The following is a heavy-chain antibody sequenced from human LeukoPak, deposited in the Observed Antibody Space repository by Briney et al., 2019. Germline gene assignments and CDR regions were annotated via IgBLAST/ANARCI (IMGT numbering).Heavy chain of an antibody. V-gene: IGHV4-39*01. CDR3: ARLGGSSGYYLFDY. J-gene: IGHJ4*02. Sequence: SETLSLTCTASGGSFSSSNYYWGWIRQPPGKGLEWIGSIYYSGSTYYNSSLKSRVTISVDTSKNQFSLKLSSVTAADTAVYYCARLGGSSGYYLFDYWGQGTLVTVSS. CDR2: IYYSGST. D-gene: IGHD3-22*01. CDR1: GGSFSSSNYY.